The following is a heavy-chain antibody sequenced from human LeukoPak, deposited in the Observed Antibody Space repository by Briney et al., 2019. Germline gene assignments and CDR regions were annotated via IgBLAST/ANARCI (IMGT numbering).Heavy chain of an antibody. CDR2: ISAYNGNT. Sequence: ASVKVSCKASGYTFTSYGISWVRQAPGQGLEWMGWISAYNGNTNYAQKLQGRVTMTPDTSTSTAYMELRSLRSDDTAVYYCASCSGGSCASDTEYWGQGTLVTVSS. J-gene: IGHJ4*02. V-gene: IGHV1-18*01. CDR3: ASCSGGSCASDTEY. CDR1: GYTFTSYG. D-gene: IGHD2-15*01.